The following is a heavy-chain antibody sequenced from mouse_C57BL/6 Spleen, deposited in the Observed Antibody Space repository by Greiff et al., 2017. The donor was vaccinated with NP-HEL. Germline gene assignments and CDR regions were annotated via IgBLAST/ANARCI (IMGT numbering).Heavy chain of an antibody. Sequence: EVKLMESGAELVRPGASVKLSCTASGFNIKDDYMHWVKQRPEQGLEWIGWIDPENGDTEYASKFQGKATITADTSSNTAYLQLSSLTSEDTAVYYCSWTGTDYAMDYWGQGTSVTVSS. CDR2: IDPENGDT. CDR1: GFNIKDDY. CDR3: SWTGTDYAMDY. V-gene: IGHV14-4*01. J-gene: IGHJ4*01.